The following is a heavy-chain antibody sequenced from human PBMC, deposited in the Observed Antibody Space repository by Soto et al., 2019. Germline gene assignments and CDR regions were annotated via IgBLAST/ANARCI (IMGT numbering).Heavy chain of an antibody. J-gene: IGHJ5*02. Sequence: SETLSLTCAVSGGSISSGGYSWSWIRQPPGKGLEWIGYIYHSGSTYYNPSLKSGVTISVDRSKNQFSLKLSSVTAADTAVYYCARYRHRSDRWFDPWGQGTLVTVSS. CDR3: ARYRHRSDRWFDP. CDR1: GGSISSGGYS. V-gene: IGHV4-30-2*01. CDR2: IYHSGST.